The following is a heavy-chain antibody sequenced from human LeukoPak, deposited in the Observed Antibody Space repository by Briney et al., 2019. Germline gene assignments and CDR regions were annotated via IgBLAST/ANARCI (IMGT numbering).Heavy chain of an antibody. J-gene: IGHJ4*02. CDR1: GYTFTGYY. CDR3: ARGVEMATISPGY. CDR2: INPNSGGT. V-gene: IGHV1-2*02. D-gene: IGHD5-24*01. Sequence: GASVKVSCKASGYTFTGYYMHWVRQAPGQGLEWMGWINPNSGGTNYAQKFQGRVTMTRDTSISTAYMDLSRLKSDDTAVYYCARGVEMATISPGYWGQGTLVTVSS.